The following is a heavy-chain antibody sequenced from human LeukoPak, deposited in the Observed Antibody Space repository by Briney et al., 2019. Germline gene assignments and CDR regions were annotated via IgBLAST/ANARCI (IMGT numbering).Heavy chain of an antibody. V-gene: IGHV3-30*02. J-gene: IGHJ3*02. Sequence: HPGGSLRLSCAASGFIFSNYAMQWVRQAPGMGLEWVAFIRYDGGNTYYADSVKGRFTISRDNSRNTLYLQLNSLRAEDTAVYYCARDRAFPNDVFDIWGQGTMVSVSS. CDR2: IRYDGGNT. D-gene: IGHD2/OR15-2a*01. CDR3: ARDRAFPNDVFDI. CDR1: GFIFSNYA.